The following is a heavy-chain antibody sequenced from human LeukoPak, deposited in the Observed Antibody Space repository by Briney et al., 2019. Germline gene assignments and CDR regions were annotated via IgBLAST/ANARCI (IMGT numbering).Heavy chain of an antibody. CDR1: GGSISSSSYY. V-gene: IGHV4-39*07. CDR3: ARDRAEYNWNTGWFDP. J-gene: IGHJ5*02. CDR2: IYYSGST. D-gene: IGHD1/OR15-1a*01. Sequence: PSETLSLTCTVSGGSISSSSYYWGWIRQPPGKGLEWIGSIYYSGSTYYNPSLKSRVTISVDTSKNQFSLKLGSVTAADMAVYYCARDRAEYNWNTGWFDPWGQGTLVTVSS.